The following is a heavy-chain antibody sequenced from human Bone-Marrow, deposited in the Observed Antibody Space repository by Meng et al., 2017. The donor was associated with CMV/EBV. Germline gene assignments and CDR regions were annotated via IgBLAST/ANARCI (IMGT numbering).Heavy chain of an antibody. CDR3: AKDLNDGPFWAFDI. CDR2: ISWNSGSI. D-gene: IGHD3-3*01. V-gene: IGHV3-9*01. J-gene: IGHJ3*02. CDR1: GFTFDDYA. Sequence: LMISCAASGFTFDDYALHWDRQAPGKGLEWVSGISWNSGSIGYANSVKGRFTISRDNAKNSLYLQMNSMRAEDTALYYCAKDLNDGPFWAFDIWGQGTMVTVSS.